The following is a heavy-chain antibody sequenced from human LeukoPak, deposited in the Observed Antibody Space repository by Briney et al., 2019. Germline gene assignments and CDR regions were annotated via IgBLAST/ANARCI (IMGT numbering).Heavy chain of an antibody. CDR3: ARDRSRTGTYWSDAFDI. J-gene: IGHJ3*02. V-gene: IGHV4-39*07. Sequence: TSETLSLTCTVSGGSISSSSYYWGWIRQPPGKGLEWIGSIYYSGSTYYNPSLKSRVTISVDTSKNQFSLKLSSVTAADTAVYYCARDRSRTGTYWSDAFDIWGQGTMVTVSS. CDR1: GGSISSSSYY. CDR2: IYYSGST. D-gene: IGHD1-1*01.